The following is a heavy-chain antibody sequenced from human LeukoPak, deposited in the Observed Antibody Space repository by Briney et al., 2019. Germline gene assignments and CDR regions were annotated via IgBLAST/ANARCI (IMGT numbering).Heavy chain of an antibody. CDR1: GFTFSSYS. CDR2: ISSSSSYI. Sequence: GGSLRLSCAASGFTFSSYSMNWVRQAPGKGLEWVSSISSSSSYIYYADSVKGRFTISRDSAKNSLYLQMNSLRAEDTAVYYCARDGPSGSYDYWGQGTLVTVSS. D-gene: IGHD1-26*01. J-gene: IGHJ4*02. CDR3: ARDGPSGSYDY. V-gene: IGHV3-21*01.